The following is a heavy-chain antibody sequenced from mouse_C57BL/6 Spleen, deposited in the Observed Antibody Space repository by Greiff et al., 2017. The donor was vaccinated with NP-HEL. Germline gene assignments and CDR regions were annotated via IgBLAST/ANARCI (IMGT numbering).Heavy chain of an antibody. D-gene: IGHD4-1*01. V-gene: IGHV1-82*01. CDR2: IYPGDGDT. CDR3: ARGTGTWGYFDY. CDR1: GYAFSSSW. J-gene: IGHJ2*01. Sequence: VQLQESGPELVKPGASVKISCKASGYAFSSSWMNWVKQRPGKGLEWIGRIYPGDGDTNYNGKFKGKATLTADKSSSTAYMQLSSLTSEDSAVYFCARGTGTWGYFDYWGQGTTLTVSS.